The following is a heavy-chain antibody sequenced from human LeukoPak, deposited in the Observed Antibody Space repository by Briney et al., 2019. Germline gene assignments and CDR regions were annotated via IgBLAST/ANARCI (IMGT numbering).Heavy chain of an antibody. J-gene: IGHJ6*02. D-gene: IGHD2-15*01. CDR1: GYTFSSHA. CDR3: AKDQGGYCSGGSCSNGMDV. V-gene: IGHV3-30*18. CDR2: ISYDGSNQ. Sequence: GGSLRLSCAASGYTFSSHAMHWVRQAPGKGLEWVVGISYDGSNQYHTDSVKGRFTISRDNSKNTLYLQMNSLRDEDTAVYYCAKDQGGYCSGGSCSNGMDVWGQGTTVTVSS.